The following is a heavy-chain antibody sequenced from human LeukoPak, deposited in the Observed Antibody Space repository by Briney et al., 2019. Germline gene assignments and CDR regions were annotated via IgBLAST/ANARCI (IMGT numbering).Heavy chain of an antibody. D-gene: IGHD3-9*01. CDR2: IKQDGSEK. V-gene: IGHV3-7*01. J-gene: IGHJ4*02. Sequence: GSLRLSCAASGFTFSSYWMSWVRQAPGKGLEWVANIKQDGSEKYYVDSVKGRFTISRDNAKNSLYLQMNSLRAEDTAVYYCARVLRYFDWSLKYYFDYWGQGTLVTVSS. CDR3: ARVLRYFDWSLKYYFDY. CDR1: GFTFSSYW.